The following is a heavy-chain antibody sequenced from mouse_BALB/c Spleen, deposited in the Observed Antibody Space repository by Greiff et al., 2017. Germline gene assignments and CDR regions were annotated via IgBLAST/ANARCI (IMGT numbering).Heavy chain of an antibody. Sequence: VQLKESGGGLVKPGGSLKLSCAASGFTFSDYYMYWVRQTPEKRLEWVATISDGGSYTYYPDSVKGRFTISRDNAKNNLYLQMSSLKSEDTAMYYCARDRATVVATRGGFAYWGQGTLVTVSA. CDR2: ISDGGSYT. CDR1: GFTFSDYY. D-gene: IGHD1-1*01. CDR3: ARDRATVVATRGGFAY. V-gene: IGHV5-4*02. J-gene: IGHJ3*01.